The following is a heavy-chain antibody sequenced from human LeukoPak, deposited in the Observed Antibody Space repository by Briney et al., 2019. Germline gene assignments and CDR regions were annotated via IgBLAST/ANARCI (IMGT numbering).Heavy chain of an antibody. V-gene: IGHV3-30*01. CDR3: ARELDY. J-gene: IGHJ4*02. CDR1: GFTFSSYA. Sequence: PGGSLRLSCAASGFTFSSYAMHWVRQAPGKGLEWVAVISYDGSNKYYADSVKGRFTISRDNSKNTLYLQMNSPRAEDTAVYYCARELDYWGQGTLVTVSS. CDR2: ISYDGSNK.